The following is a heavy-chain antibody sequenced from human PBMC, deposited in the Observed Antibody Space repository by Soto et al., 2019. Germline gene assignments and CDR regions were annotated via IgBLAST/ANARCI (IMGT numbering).Heavy chain of an antibody. Sequence: EVQLVESGGGLVQPGGSLRLSCAASGFTLSVYWMNWVRQAPGKGLEWVANIKQDGSEGNYVDSVKGRFTISRDNAKNSLYLQMNSLGADDTAVYYFLITTSAFGICGQGTLVTVSS. CDR3: LITTSAFGI. J-gene: IGHJ3*02. D-gene: IGHD1-20*01. CDR2: IKQDGSEG. CDR1: GFTLSVYW. V-gene: IGHV3-7*01.